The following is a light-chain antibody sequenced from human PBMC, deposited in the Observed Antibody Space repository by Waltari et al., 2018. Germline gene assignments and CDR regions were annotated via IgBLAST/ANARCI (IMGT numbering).Light chain of an antibody. CDR2: EDT. Sequence: SYELTQPPSVSVSPGQTARITCPGDALPKRYAYWYQQKSGQAPVLVIFEDTRRPTGNPESFSAATSGTMVTLSIRGAQVDDEADYYCYSVDTTSKGVFGGGTALTVL. CDR1: ALPKRY. V-gene: IGLV3-10*01. J-gene: IGLJ3*02. CDR3: YSVDTTSKGV.